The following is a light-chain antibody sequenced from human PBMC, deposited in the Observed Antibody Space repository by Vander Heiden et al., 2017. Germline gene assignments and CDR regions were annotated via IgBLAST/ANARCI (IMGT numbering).Light chain of an antibody. Sequence: DIQMTQSPSSLSASVGDRVTITCRASQSISSYLNWYQQKPGKAPKLLIYAASSLQSGVPSRFSGSGSGTDFTLTISSRQPEDFATYYCQQSDSTTRTFGPGTKVDIK. CDR3: QQSDSTTRT. V-gene: IGKV1-39*01. J-gene: IGKJ3*01. CDR2: AAS. CDR1: QSISSY.